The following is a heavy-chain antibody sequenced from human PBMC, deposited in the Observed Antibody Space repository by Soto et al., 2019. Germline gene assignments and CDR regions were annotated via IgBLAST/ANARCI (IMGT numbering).Heavy chain of an antibody. CDR3: ASSCTNGVCYSPHSYNWFDP. CDR1: GDTFSFYT. V-gene: IGHV1-69*02. D-gene: IGHD2-8*01. CDR2: INPILSMS. Sequence: ASVKVSCKASGDTFSFYTINWVRQAPGLGLEWVGRINPILSMSNYAQKFQGRVTMTADKSTSTAYMELSSLRSEDTAVYYCASSCTNGVCYSPHSYNWFDPWGQGTLVTSPQ. J-gene: IGHJ5*02.